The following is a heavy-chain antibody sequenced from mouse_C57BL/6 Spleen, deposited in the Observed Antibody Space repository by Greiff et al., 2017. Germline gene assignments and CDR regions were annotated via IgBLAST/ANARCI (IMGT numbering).Heavy chain of an antibody. D-gene: IGHD2-1*01. V-gene: IGHV1-22*01. CDR2: INPNNGGT. Sequence: EVQLQQSGPELVKPGASVKMSCKASGYTFTDYNMHWVKQSHGKSLEWIGYINPNNGGTSYNQKFKGKATLTVNKSSSTAYMELRSLTSEDSAVYYCASGYYGNFYFDYWGQGTTLTVSS. CDR1: GYTFTDYN. J-gene: IGHJ2*01. CDR3: ASGYYGNFYFDY.